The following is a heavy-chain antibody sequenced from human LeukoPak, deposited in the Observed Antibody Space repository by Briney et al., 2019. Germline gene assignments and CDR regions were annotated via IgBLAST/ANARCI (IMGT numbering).Heavy chain of an antibody. V-gene: IGHV4-59*08. Sequence: PETLSLTCSVSGGSTIGYYWSWIRQPPGKRLEWIGYIFHTGRSTYNPSLKSRVTMSLDTSKKLVPLKLLSVTAADTAMYYCARHELVGDKTYFDYWGPGILVTASS. CDR2: IFHTGRS. CDR1: GGSTIGYY. D-gene: IGHD1-7*01. CDR3: ARHELVGDKTYFDY. J-gene: IGHJ4*02.